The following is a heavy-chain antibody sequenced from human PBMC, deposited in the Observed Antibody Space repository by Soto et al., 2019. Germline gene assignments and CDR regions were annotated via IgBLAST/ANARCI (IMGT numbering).Heavy chain of an antibody. CDR3: ASAHGYYDFWSGYYPTDY. CDR2: IIPIFGTA. D-gene: IGHD3-3*01. V-gene: IGHV1-69*13. J-gene: IGHJ4*02. Sequence: SVKVSFKASGGTFSSYAISWVRQAPGQGLEWMGGIIPIFGTANYAQKFQGRVTITANESTSTAYMELSSLRSEDTAVYYCASAHGYYDFWSGYYPTDYWGQGTLVTVSS. CDR1: GGTFSSYA.